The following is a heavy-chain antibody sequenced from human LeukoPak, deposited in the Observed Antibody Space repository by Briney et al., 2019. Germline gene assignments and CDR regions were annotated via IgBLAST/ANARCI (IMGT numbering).Heavy chain of an antibody. CDR1: GSTFSSYG. V-gene: IGHV3-30*02. D-gene: IGHD4-11*01. J-gene: IGHJ4*02. CDR3: AKDRTVTRAFDY. CDR2: IRYDGSNK. Sequence: GGSLRLSCAASGSTFSSYGMHWVRQAPGKGLEWVAFIRYDGSNKYYADSVKGRFTISRDNSKNTLYLQMNSLRAEDTAVYYCAKDRTVTRAFDYWGQGTLVTVSS.